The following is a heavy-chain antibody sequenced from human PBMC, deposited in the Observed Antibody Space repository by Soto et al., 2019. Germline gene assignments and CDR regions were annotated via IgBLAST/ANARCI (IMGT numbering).Heavy chain of an antibody. D-gene: IGHD3-22*01. V-gene: IGHV1-3*01. Sequence: QVQLVQSGAEVKKPGASVKVSCKASGYTFTSYAMHWVRQAPGQRLEWMGWINAGNGNTKYSQKFQGRVTITRDTSASTAYMELRSLRSEDTAVYYCARGYYDGSGYLAEYFQHWGQGTLVTVSS. CDR1: GYTFTSYA. CDR2: INAGNGNT. J-gene: IGHJ1*01. CDR3: ARGYYDGSGYLAEYFQH.